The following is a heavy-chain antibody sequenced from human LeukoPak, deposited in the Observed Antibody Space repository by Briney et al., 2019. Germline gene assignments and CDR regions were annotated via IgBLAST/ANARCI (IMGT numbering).Heavy chain of an antibody. CDR3: ARGNPYYYDSGSYMDV. CDR1: GYSITSYD. V-gene: IGHV1-8*01. CDR2: LNPNSGNT. D-gene: IGHD3-10*01. Sequence: APVKVSCKASGYSITSYDINWVRQATGEGLEWMGWLNPNSGNTGFAQKFQGRVTMTRNTSINTAYMELSSLTSQDTAVYYCARGNPYYYDSGSYMDVWGKGTTVTVSS. J-gene: IGHJ6*03.